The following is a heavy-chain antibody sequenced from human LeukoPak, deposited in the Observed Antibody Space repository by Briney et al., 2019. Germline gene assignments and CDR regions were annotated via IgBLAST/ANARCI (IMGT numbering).Heavy chain of an antibody. D-gene: IGHD2-8*01. CDR3: ATDARPLRRVLMYYGMDV. Sequence: PGGSLRLSCVASGFTFSTYWMSWVRQAPGKGLEWVANIKLDGSEKYYVDSVKGRFTISRDNAKNSLYLQMNSLRDEDTAVYYCATDARPLRRVLMYYGMDVWGQGTTVTVSS. J-gene: IGHJ6*02. CDR2: IKLDGSEK. V-gene: IGHV3-7*01. CDR1: GFTFSTYW.